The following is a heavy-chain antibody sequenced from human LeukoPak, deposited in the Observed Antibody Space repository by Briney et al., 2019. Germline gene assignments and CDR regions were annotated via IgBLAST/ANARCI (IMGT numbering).Heavy chain of an antibody. CDR3: AIDGPAVAYDS. CDR2: ISSSGGGI. Sequence: GGSLRLSFAASGFAFSTNSMNWVRQAPGKGLEWVSYISSSGGGILYTDSVRGRFTISRDNARNSLYLQMNRLRPEDTALYYCAIDGPAVAYDSWRPGTLVIVSS. D-gene: IGHD6-19*01. V-gene: IGHV3-21*05. J-gene: IGHJ4*02. CDR1: GFAFSTNS.